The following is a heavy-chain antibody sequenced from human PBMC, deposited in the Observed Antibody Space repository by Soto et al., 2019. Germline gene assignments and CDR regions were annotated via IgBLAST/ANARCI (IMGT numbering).Heavy chain of an antibody. CDR2: IIPIFSTT. J-gene: IGHJ3*02. Sequence: QVHLVQSGAEVKKPGSSVKVSCTASGGSFSNHAINWVRQAPGQGLEWMGRIIPIFSTTNYAQKFQGRVTFTADESTVTAYMELSSLKHDDTAKYYCAREVAADGTFREDVFDIWGQGTMVTVSS. CDR3: AREVAADGTFREDVFDI. V-gene: IGHV1-69*12. D-gene: IGHD6-13*01. CDR1: GGSFSNHA.